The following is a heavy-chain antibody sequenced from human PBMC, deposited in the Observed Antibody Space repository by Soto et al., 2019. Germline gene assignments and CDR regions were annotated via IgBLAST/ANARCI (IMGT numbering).Heavy chain of an antibody. CDR3: VRDLEVASYYGSGIPLSGYYYYYGMDV. Sequence: PGGSLRLSCAASGFTFSSYWMSWVRQAPGKGLEWVANIKQDGSEKYYVDSVKGRFTISRDNAKNSLYLQMNSLRAEDTAVYYCVRDLEVASYYGSGIPLSGYYYYYGMDVWGKGTTVTVSS. CDR1: GFTFSSYW. D-gene: IGHD3-10*01. J-gene: IGHJ6*04. V-gene: IGHV3-7*03. CDR2: IKQDGSEK.